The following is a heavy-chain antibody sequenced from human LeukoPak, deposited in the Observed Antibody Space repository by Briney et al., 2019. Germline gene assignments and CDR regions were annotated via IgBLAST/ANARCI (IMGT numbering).Heavy chain of an antibody. V-gene: IGHV4-34*01. CDR3: ARGIFYGGRNQYIWFDL. D-gene: IGHD4-23*01. CDR1: GGPFRGFF. J-gene: IGHJ5*02. Sequence: SETLSLTCAVYGGPFRGFFWSWIRQAPGKGLEWIGPITHSGSSNYNPSLKSRITISVDTSKGQFSLRLTSVTAADTAVYYCARGIFYGGRNQYIWFDLWGQGTLVTVSS. CDR2: ITHSGSS.